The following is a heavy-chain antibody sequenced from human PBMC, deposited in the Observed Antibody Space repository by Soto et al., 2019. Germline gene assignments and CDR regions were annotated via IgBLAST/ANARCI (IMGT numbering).Heavy chain of an antibody. V-gene: IGHV1-46*01. Sequence: ASVKVSCKASGYTFTSYYMHWVRQAPGQGLEWMGIINPSGGSTSYAQKFQGRVTMTRDTSTSTVYMELSSLRSEDTAVYYCARLYCGGDCQGWFDPWGQGTLVTVSS. CDR1: GYTFTSYY. CDR3: ARLYCGGDCQGWFDP. J-gene: IGHJ5*02. CDR2: INPSGGST. D-gene: IGHD2-21*02.